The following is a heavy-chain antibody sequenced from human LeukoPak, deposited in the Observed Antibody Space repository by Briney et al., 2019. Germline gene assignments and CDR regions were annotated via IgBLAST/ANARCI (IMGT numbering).Heavy chain of an antibody. J-gene: IGHJ4*02. CDR3: VRGGGPRVIVTVDLDY. D-gene: IGHD2/OR15-2a*01. CDR1: GYTFTSFG. Sequence: ASVKVSCKASGYTFTSFGISWVRQAPGQGLEWMGWISAYSGNTNYAQNFQGRVTMTTDTSTRTAYMELRSLRSDDTPVYFCVRGGGPRVIVTVDLDYWGQGTLVTVSS. CDR2: ISAYSGNT. V-gene: IGHV1-18*01.